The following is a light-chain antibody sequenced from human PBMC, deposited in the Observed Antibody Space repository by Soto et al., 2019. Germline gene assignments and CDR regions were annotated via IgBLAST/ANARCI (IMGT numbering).Light chain of an antibody. CDR3: SSYAGSNNFGV. CDR2: EVS. V-gene: IGLV2-8*01. J-gene: IGLJ1*01. Sequence: QSVLTQPPSASGSPGQSVTSSCTGTSSXXGGYNYVSWYQQHPGKAPKLMIYEVSKRPSGVPDRFSGSKSGNTASLTVSGLQAEDEADYYCSSYAGSNNFGVFGTGTKVTVL. CDR1: SSXXGGYNY.